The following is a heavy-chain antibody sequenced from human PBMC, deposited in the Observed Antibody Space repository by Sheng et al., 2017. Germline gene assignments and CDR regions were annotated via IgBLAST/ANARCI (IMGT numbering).Heavy chain of an antibody. CDR3: ARSGAYYYYYMDV. D-gene: IGHD3-10*01. CDR1: GGTFSSYT. V-gene: IGHV1-69*02. Sequence: QVQLVQSGAEVKKPGSSVKVSCKASGGTFSSYTISWVRQAPGQGLEWMGRIIPILGIANYAQKFQGRVTITADKSTSTAYMELSSLRSEDTAVYYCARSGAYYYYYMDVWGKGTTVTVSS. J-gene: IGHJ6*03. CDR2: IIPILGIA.